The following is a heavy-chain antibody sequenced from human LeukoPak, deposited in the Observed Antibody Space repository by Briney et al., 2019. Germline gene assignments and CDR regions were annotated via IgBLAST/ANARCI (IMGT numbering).Heavy chain of an antibody. V-gene: IGHV1-69*01. CDR3: ASNDIVVVPAAPAKPFDY. Sequence: GSSVKVSCKASGGTFSSYAISWVRQAPGQGLEWMGGIIPICGTANYAQKFQGRVTITADESTSTAYMELSSLRSEDTAVYYCASNDIVVVPAAPAKPFDYWGQGTLVTVSS. CDR2: IIPICGTA. CDR1: GGTFSSYA. D-gene: IGHD2-2*01. J-gene: IGHJ4*02.